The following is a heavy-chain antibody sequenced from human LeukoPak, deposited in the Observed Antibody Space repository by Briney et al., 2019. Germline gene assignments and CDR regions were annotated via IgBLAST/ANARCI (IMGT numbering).Heavy chain of an antibody. V-gene: IGHV3-30*02. CDR3: AYDRRGIVGATSGLDY. CDR1: GFTFSSYG. J-gene: IGHJ4*02. CDR2: IRYDGSNK. D-gene: IGHD1-26*01. Sequence: PGGSLRLSCAASGFTFSSYGMHWVRQAPGKGLEWVAFIRYDGSNKYYADSVKGRFTISRDNSKNTLYLQMNSLRAEDTAVYYCAYDRRGIVGATSGLDYWGQGTLVTVSS.